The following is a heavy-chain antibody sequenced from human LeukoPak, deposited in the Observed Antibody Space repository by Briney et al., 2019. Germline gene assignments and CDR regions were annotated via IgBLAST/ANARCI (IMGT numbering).Heavy chain of an antibody. Sequence: SQTLSLTCAVSGGSISSGGYSWSWIRQPPGKGLEWIGYIYHSGSTYYNPSLKIRVTISVDRSKNQFSLKLSSVTAADTAVYYCARALNDILTGYYTDWYFDLWGRGTLVTVSS. J-gene: IGHJ2*01. CDR2: IYHSGST. CDR3: ARALNDILTGYYTDWYFDL. CDR1: GGSISSGGYS. D-gene: IGHD3-9*01. V-gene: IGHV4-30-2*01.